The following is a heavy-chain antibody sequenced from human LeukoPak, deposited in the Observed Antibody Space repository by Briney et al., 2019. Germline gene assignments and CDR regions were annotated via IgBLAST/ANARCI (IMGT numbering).Heavy chain of an antibody. D-gene: IGHD6-19*01. Sequence: ASVKVPCKASGYTFTSYGISWVRQAPGQGLEWMGWINPNSGGTNYAQKFQGRVTMTRDTSISTAYMELSRLRSDDTAVYYCARPKYSSGWYDDAFDIWGQGTMVTVSS. CDR2: INPNSGGT. J-gene: IGHJ3*02. CDR3: ARPKYSSGWYDDAFDI. CDR1: GYTFTSYG. V-gene: IGHV1-2*02.